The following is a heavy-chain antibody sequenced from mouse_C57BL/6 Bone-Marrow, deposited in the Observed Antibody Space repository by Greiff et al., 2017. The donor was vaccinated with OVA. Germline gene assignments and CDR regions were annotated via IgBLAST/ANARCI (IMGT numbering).Heavy chain of an antibody. V-gene: IGHV1-50*01. J-gene: IGHJ3*01. D-gene: IGHD1-1*01. CDR1: GYTFTSYW. CDR3: AREGTTVVADAY. CDR2: IDPSDSYT. Sequence: QVQLQQPGAELVKPGASVKLSCKASGYTFTSYWMQWVKQRPGQGLEWIGEIDPSDSYTNYNQKFKGKATLTVDTSSSTAYMQLSSLTSEDSAVYYCAREGTTVVADAYWGQGTLVTVSA.